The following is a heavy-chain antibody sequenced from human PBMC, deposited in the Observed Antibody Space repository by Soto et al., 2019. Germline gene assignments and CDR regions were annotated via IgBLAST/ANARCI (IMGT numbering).Heavy chain of an antibody. Sequence: LALTCAVYGGSFSGYYWSWIRQPPGKGLEWIGEINHSGSTNYNPSLKSRVTISVDTSKNQFSLKLSSVTAADTAVYYCARGHRDAAALRPGRWFDPWGHGTLVTVSS. V-gene: IGHV4-34*01. CDR2: INHSGST. CDR3: ARGHRDAAALRPGRWFDP. D-gene: IGHD6-25*01. CDR1: GGSFSGYY. J-gene: IGHJ5*02.